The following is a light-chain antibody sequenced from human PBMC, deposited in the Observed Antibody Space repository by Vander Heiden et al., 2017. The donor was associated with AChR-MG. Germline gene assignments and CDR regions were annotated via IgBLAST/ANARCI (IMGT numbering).Light chain of an antibody. J-gene: IGLJ3*02. CDR1: SSNIGSET. V-gene: IGLV1-44*01. Sequence: QSVLTQPPSASGTPGQRVTISCSGSSSNIGSETVNWYQHFPGTAPKLLIYNSNQRPSGVPDRFSGSRSGTSASLAISGLQSEDEADYYCAAWDNSLNGPVFGGGTKLTVL. CDR2: NSN. CDR3: AAWDNSLNGPV.